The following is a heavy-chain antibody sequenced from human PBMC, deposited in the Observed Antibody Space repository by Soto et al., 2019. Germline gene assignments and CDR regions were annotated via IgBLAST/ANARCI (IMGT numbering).Heavy chain of an antibody. D-gene: IGHD2-2*01. CDR3: AKERDIVVVPAAIEDNWFDP. V-gene: IGHV3-23*01. J-gene: IGHJ5*02. CDR1: GFTFSSYA. CDR2: ISGSGGST. Sequence: GGSLRLSCAASGFTFSSYAMSWVRQAQGKGMERVSAISGSGGSTYYADSVKGRLTISRDNSKNTLYLQMNSQRAEDTAVYYCAKERDIVVVPAAIEDNWFDPWGQGTLVTVSS.